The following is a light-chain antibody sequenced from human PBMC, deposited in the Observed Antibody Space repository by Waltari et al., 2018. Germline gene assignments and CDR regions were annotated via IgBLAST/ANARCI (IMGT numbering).Light chain of an antibody. CDR2: SNN. J-gene: IGLJ2*01. CDR3: AAWDDSLNAVV. V-gene: IGLV1-44*01. CDR1: SSNIGSNT. Sequence: QSVLTQPPSASGTPGQRVTLSCSGRSSNIGSNTVNWYQQLPGTAPKLLIYSNNQRPSGVPDRFSGSKSGTSASLAISGLQSEDEADYYCAAWDDSLNAVVFGGGTKLTVL.